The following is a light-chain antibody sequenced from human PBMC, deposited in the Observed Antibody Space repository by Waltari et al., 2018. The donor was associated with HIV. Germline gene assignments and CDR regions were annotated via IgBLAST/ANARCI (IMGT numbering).Light chain of an antibody. CDR2: HDT. CDR3: QVWDTNTDQYVI. CDR1: NIGNKS. V-gene: IGLV3-21*01. J-gene: IGLJ2*01. Sequence: SYVLTQPPSVSVAPGKTARITCGGENIGNKSVNWYQKQPGQAPVMVIYHDTDRPSGIPDRFSGSNSEDTATLTIRRVEAGDEADYFCQVWDTNTDQYVIFGGGTNLAV.